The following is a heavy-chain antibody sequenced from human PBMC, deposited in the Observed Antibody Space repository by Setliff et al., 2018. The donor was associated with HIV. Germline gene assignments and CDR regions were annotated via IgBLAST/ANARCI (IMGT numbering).Heavy chain of an antibody. Sequence: GGSLRLSCTASGFTFSSYAMSWVRQAPGKGLEWVAFTRYDGSNKYYVDSVKGRFTVSRDNSKNTLYLQMNSLRAEDTAVYFCARSPYGDYGLDYWGQGTLVTVSS. CDR1: GFTFSSYA. CDR2: TRYDGSNK. J-gene: IGHJ4*02. D-gene: IGHD4-17*01. V-gene: IGHV3-33*08. CDR3: ARSPYGDYGLDY.